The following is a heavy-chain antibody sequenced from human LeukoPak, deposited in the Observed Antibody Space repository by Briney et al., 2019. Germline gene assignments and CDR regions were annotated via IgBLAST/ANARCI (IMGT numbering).Heavy chain of an antibody. D-gene: IGHD6-19*01. V-gene: IGHV4-34*01. CDR2: INHSGST. Sequence: SETLSLTCAVYGGSFGGYYWSWIRQPPGKGLEWIGEINHSGSTNYNPSLKSRVTISVDTSKNQFSLKLSSVTAADTAVYYCARVSSGRPFDYWGQGTLVTVSS. CDR3: ARVSSGRPFDY. CDR1: GGSFGGYY. J-gene: IGHJ4*02.